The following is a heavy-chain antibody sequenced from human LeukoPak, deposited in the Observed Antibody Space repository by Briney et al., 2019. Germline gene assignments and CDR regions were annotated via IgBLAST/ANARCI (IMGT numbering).Heavy chain of an antibody. V-gene: IGHV3-21*04. CDR1: GFTFSSYS. J-gene: IGHJ5*02. CDR2: ISSSSSYI. CDR3: AKRGSALSFDP. D-gene: IGHD6-19*01. Sequence: PGGSLRLSCAASGFTFSSYSMNWVRQAPGKGLEWVSCISSSSSYIYYADSVKGRFTISRDNSKNTLYLQMNSLRAEDTAIYYCAKRGSALSFDPWGQGTLVTVSS.